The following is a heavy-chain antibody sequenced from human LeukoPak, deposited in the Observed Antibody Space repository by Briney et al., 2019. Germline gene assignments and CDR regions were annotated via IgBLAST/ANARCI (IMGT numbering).Heavy chain of an antibody. V-gene: IGHV3-20*04. D-gene: IGHD3-9*01. CDR2: INWNGGSK. CDR1: GFTFDDYG. J-gene: IGHJ6*02. Sequence: GGSLRLSWAASGFTFDDYGMSWVRQASGKGLEWVFGINWNGGSKGYADSVEGRFTISRDNAKNSLYLQMNSLRAEDTALYYCARESRGRYCDWLLSRMKYYYGMDVWGQGTTVTVSS. CDR3: ARESRGRYCDWLLSRMKYYYGMDV.